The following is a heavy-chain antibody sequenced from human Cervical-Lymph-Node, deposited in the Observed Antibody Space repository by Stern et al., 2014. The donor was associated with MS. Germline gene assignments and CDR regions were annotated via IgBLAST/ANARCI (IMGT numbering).Heavy chain of an antibody. CDR1: GFTVSRDY. D-gene: IGHD1-1*01. CDR3: ARDTSSPERSDW. V-gene: IGHV3-53*01. J-gene: IGHJ4*02. CDR2: ITNVGST. Sequence: MQLLESGGGVIQPGGSLRLSCTASGFTVSRDYMTWVRQAPGKGLEWVSLITNVGSTFYTDSVKGRFTISRDDSKNAVYLHMTRLRAEDTAMYYCARDTSSPERSDWWGQGTLVTVSS.